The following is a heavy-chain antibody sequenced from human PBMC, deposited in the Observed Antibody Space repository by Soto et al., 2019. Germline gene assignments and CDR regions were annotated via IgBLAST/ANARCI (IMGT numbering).Heavy chain of an antibody. J-gene: IGHJ6*02. CDR3: LRPLPSGRNYGLDV. D-gene: IGHD3-10*01. CDR2: IYDNGTT. V-gene: IGHV3-53*01. CDR1: GLTVSNAY. Sequence: EVQLVESGGGLIQPGGSLRLSCAASGLTVSNAYMAWVRQAPGMGLEWVSVIYDNGTTYYADSVKGRFTISRDTSTNTQALQMDSLIAEDTAVYYCLRPLPSGRNYGLDVWGQGTTGTVSS.